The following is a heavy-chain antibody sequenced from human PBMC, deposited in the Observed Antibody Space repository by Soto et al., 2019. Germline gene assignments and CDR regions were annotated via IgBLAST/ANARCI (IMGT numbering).Heavy chain of an antibody. J-gene: IGHJ6*03. D-gene: IGHD6-13*01. V-gene: IGHV5-51*01. CDR2: IYPGDSDT. CDR1: GYSFTSYW. Sequence: GESLKISCKGSGYSFTSYWIGWVRQMPGKGLEWMGIIYPGDSDTRYSPSFQGQVTISADKSISTAYLQWSSLKASDTAMYYCARSSSSWYYYYYMDVWGKGTTVTGSS. CDR3: ARSSSSWYYYYYMDV.